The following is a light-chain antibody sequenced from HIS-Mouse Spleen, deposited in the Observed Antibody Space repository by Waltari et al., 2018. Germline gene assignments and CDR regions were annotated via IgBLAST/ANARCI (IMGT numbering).Light chain of an antibody. J-gene: IGLJ3*02. CDR1: SSDVGSYNL. CDR2: EGS. V-gene: IGLV2-23*01. Sequence: QSALTQPASVSGSPGQSITISCTGTSSDVGSYNLVSWYQQHPGKAPKLMIYEGSKRPAGVSNRLSGCKSGNTASLTISGLQAEDEADYYCCSYAGSSTWVFGGGTKLTVL. CDR3: CSYAGSSTWV.